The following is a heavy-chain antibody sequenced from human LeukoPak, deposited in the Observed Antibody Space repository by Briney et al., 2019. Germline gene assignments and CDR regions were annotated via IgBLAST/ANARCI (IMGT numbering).Heavy chain of an antibody. J-gene: IGHJ4*02. V-gene: IGHV3-30*18. D-gene: IGHD6-19*01. Sequence: GGSLRLSCAASGFTFSSYGMHWVRQAPGKGLEWVAVISYDGSNKYYADSVKGRFTISRDNSKNTLYLQMNSLRADDTAVYYCAKGSDSSGPDWGQGTLLTVSS. CDR3: AKGSDSSGPD. CDR1: GFTFSSYG. CDR2: ISYDGSNK.